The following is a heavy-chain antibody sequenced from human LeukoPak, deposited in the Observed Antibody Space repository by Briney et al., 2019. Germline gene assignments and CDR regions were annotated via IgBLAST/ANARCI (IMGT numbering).Heavy chain of an antibody. V-gene: IGHV1-69*13. CDR3: VGGLVPSNFDY. Sequence: SVKVSCKASGYTFTSYGISWVRQAPGQGLEWVGGIIPIFGTANYAQKFQGRVTITADESTSTAYMELSSLRSEDTAVYYCVGGLVPSNFDYWGQGTLVTVSS. J-gene: IGHJ4*02. D-gene: IGHD2-2*01. CDR2: IIPIFGTA. CDR1: GYTFTSYG.